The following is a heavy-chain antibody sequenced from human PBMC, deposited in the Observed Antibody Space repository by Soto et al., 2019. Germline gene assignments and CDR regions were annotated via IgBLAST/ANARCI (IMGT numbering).Heavy chain of an antibody. V-gene: IGHV1-3*01. CDR1: GYTXSSYA. Sequence: SXKVSFKASGYTXSSYAMDWVRQAPGQRLEWMGWINAGNRNTKYSQKFQGRVTITRDTSASTAYMELSSMRSEDTAVYYCARVGGSYYYYGMDVWGQGSTFTVSS. CDR2: INAGNRNT. CDR3: ARVGGSYYYYGMDV. D-gene: IGHD1-26*01. J-gene: IGHJ6*02.